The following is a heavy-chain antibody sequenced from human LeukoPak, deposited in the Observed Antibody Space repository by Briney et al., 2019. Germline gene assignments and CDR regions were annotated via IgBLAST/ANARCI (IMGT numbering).Heavy chain of an antibody. CDR1: LDSTTSNF. J-gene: IGHJ4*02. D-gene: IGHD3-10*01. Sequence: PSETLSLTCTVSLDSTTSNFWSWVRRPPGKGLEWIGYIYYSGSANYNPSLKSRVTISVDTSKNQFSLKLSSVTAADTAVYYCARSYGSGNYFDYWGQGTLVTVSS. CDR3: ARSYGSGNYFDY. V-gene: IGHV4-59*01. CDR2: IYYSGSA.